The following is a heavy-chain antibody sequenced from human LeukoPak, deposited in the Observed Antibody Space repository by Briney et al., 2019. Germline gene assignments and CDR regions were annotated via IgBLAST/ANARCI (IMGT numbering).Heavy chain of an antibody. CDR1: GGSFSGYY. V-gene: IGHV4-34*01. D-gene: IGHD6-13*01. CDR2: INHSGST. Sequence: SETLSLTCAVYGGSFSGYYCSWIRQPPGKGLEWIGEINHSGSTNYNPSLKSRVTISVDTSKNQVSLKLSSVTAADTAVYYCPREGNSSSWYASPPGPEVFDYWGQGTLVTIFS. CDR3: PREGNSSSWYASPPGPEVFDY. J-gene: IGHJ4*02.